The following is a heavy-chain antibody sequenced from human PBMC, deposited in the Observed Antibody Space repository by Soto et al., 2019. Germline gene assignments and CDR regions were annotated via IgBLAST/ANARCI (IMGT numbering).Heavy chain of an antibody. V-gene: IGHV1-18*04. J-gene: IGHJ6*02. CDR3: ARGFRQWLVYYYYGMDV. Sequence: ASVKVSCKASGYTLTSYGLSWVRQAPGQGLEWMGWISGYSGNTNFAQKFQGRLTMTTDTSTSTAYMELRSLRSDDTAVYYCARGFRQWLVYYYYGMDVWGQGTTVTVSS. CDR2: ISGYSGNT. CDR1: GYTLTSYG. D-gene: IGHD6-19*01.